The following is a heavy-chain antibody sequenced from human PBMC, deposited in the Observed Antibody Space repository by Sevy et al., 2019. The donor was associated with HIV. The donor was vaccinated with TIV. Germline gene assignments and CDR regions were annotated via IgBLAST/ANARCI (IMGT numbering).Heavy chain of an antibody. CDR3: ARALADWGSFHYSS. Sequence: GGSLRLSCAASGFTFATYWMTWVRQAPGKGLEWVAYIKQDGTDKYYVDSVRGRFAISRDNAKNSLYLHMGGLRAEDTAVYYCARALADWGSFHYSSWGRGTLVTVSS. CDR2: IKQDGTDK. V-gene: IGHV3-7*01. CDR1: GFTFATYW. J-gene: IGHJ4*02. D-gene: IGHD3-16*02.